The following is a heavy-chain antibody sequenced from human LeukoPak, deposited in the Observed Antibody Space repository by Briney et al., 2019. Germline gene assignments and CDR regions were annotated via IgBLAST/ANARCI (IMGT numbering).Heavy chain of an antibody. CDR3: ARAVWGSYPYFDY. J-gene: IGHJ4*02. CDR1: GLTVSSNY. V-gene: IGHV3-66*03. Sequence: GGSLRLSCAASGLTVSSNYMSWVRQAPGKGLEWVSIIYRCGSTYYGDSVKGRFTISRDKSKNTLYLQMNSLRAEDTAVYYCARAVWGSYPYFDYWGQGTLVTVSS. D-gene: IGHD3-16*01. CDR2: IYRCGST.